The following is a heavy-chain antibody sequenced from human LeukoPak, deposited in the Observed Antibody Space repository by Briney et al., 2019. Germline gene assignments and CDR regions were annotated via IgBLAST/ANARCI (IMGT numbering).Heavy chain of an antibody. CDR1: GFSFSSYS. D-gene: IGHD3-10*01. CDR2: ISGGSSFI. J-gene: IGHJ5*01. V-gene: IGHV3-21*04. CDR3: AREDYGSGSYLNWFDS. Sequence: GGSLRLSCAASGFSFSSYSINWVRQAPGKGLEWVSSISGGSSFISYADSVKGRFIISRDNAKNSLSLQMNSLRAEDTAVYHCAREDYGSGSYLNWFDSWGQGTLVTVSS.